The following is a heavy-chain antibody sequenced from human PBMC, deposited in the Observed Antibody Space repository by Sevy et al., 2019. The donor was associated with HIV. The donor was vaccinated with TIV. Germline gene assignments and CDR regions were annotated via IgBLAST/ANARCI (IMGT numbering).Heavy chain of an antibody. V-gene: IGHV3-33*03. CDR3: ARLDFDV. CDR2: IWYDGSNQ. Sequence: GGSLRLSCAASGFSFRTYGIHWVRQAPGKGLDWVAFIWYDGSNQLYADSVKGRFTISRDNSKDMVSLQMNSLRVEDTALYFCARLDFDVWGHGTMVTVSS. J-gene: IGHJ3*01. CDR1: GFSFRTYG.